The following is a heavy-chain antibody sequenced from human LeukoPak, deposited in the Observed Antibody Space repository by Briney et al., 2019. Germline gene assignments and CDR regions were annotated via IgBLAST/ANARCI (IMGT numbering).Heavy chain of an antibody. Sequence: SVKVSSKASGGTFSSYAISWVRQAPGQGLEWMGRIIPIFGIANYAQKFQGRVTINADKSTSTAHMELSSLRSEDTAVYYCARNVEDYYDSSGYYYPFDYWGQGTLVTVSS. J-gene: IGHJ4*02. D-gene: IGHD3-22*01. CDR2: IIPIFGIA. V-gene: IGHV1-69*04. CDR3: ARNVEDYYDSSGYYYPFDY. CDR1: GGTFSSYA.